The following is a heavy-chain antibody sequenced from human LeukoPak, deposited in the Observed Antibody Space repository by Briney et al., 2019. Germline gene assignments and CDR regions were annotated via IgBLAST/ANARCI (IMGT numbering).Heavy chain of an antibody. J-gene: IGHJ4*02. CDR3: ARENYYDSSGYWDPRDYYFGY. CDR2: ISGSGGST. Sequence: HPGGSLRLSCAASGFTFSSYAMSWVRQAPGKGLEWVSAISGSGGSTYYADSVKGRFTIPRDNSKNTLYLQMNSLRAEDTAVYYCARENYYDSSGYWDPRDYYFGYWGQGTLVTVSS. CDR1: GFTFSSYA. V-gene: IGHV3-23*01. D-gene: IGHD3-22*01.